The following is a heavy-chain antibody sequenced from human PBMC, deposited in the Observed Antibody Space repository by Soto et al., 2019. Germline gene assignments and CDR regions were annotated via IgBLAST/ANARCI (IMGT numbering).Heavy chain of an antibody. CDR3: ASENTGFKN. CDR1: GDSVSSYSVA. D-gene: IGHD1-1*01. J-gene: IGHJ4*02. V-gene: IGHV6-1*01. Sequence: SQTLSLTCAISGDSVSSYSVAWNWIRQSPSRGLEWLGRTYYRSKWYTDYAVSVKSRVTVNPDTSKNQFSLQLTSVTPEDTAVYYCASENTGFKNWGQGTLVTVSS. CDR2: TYYRSKWYT.